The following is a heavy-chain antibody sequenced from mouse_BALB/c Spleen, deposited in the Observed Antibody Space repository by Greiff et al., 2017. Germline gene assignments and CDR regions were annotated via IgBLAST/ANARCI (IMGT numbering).Heavy chain of an antibody. V-gene: IGHV5-6-5*01. D-gene: IGHD2-10*02. CDR2: ISSGGST. J-gene: IGHJ3*01. CDR1: GFTFSSYA. Sequence: DVKLVESGGGLVKPGGSLKLSCAASGFTFSSYAMSWVRQTPEKRLEWVASISSGGSTYYPDSVKGRFTISRDNARNILYLQMSSLRSEDTAMYYCARGQYEYWGQGTLVTVSA. CDR3: ARGQYEY.